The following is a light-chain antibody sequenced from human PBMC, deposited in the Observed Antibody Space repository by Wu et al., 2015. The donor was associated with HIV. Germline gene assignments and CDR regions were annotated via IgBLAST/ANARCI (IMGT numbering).Light chain of an antibody. V-gene: IGKV1-33*01. CDR3: QQYDNPYT. CDR1: QDISNY. CDR2: DAS. J-gene: IGKJ2*01. Sequence: DIQMTQPPSSLPASVGDRVTITCQASQDISNYLSWYQQKLGKAPKLLIYDASNLETGVPSRFSGSGSGTDFTFTISSLQPEDIATYYCQQYDNPYTFGQGTKLEIK.